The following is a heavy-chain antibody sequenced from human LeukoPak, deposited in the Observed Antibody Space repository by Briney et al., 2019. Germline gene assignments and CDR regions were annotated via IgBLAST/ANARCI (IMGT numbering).Heavy chain of an antibody. CDR1: GFTFTTYG. Sequence: GGSLRLSCAASGFTFTTYGMSWVRQAPGKGLEWVSAISGSGGSTYYADSVKGRFTISRDNSKNTLYLQMNSLRAEDTAVYYCAKPYYDFWSGTPWYYFDYWGQGTLVTVSS. J-gene: IGHJ4*02. CDR2: ISGSGGST. V-gene: IGHV3-23*01. CDR3: AKPYYDFWSGTPWYYFDY. D-gene: IGHD3-3*01.